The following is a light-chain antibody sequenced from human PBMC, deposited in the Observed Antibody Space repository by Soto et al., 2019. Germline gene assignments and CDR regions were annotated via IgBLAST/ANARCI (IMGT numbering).Light chain of an antibody. CDR3: QQRGKWPST. V-gene: IGKV3-11*01. CDR1: QSVDRY. CDR2: DAY. Sequence: ECVLKQSPDALSLTTGETATHCYRASQSVDRYVAWYQQKLGQAPRLLIYDAYTRATGVGARFTGSGSATDFSLTITSLEPEDFAVYYCQQRGKWPSTFGPGTKVDIK. J-gene: IGKJ2*02.